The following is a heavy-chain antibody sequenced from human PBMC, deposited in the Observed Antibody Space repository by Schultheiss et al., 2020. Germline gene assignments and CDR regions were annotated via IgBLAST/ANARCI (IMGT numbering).Heavy chain of an antibody. J-gene: IGHJ5*02. V-gene: IGHV3-74*01. CDR2: INSDGSST. CDR3: ARDLTSSWYFGGDANWFDP. CDR1: GFTFSSYW. D-gene: IGHD6-13*01. Sequence: GESLKISCAASGFTFSSYWMHWVRQAPGKGLVWVSRINSDGSSTSYADSVKGRFTISRDNAKNTLYLQMNSLRAEDTAVYYCARDLTSSWYFGGDANWFDPWGQGTLVNVYS.